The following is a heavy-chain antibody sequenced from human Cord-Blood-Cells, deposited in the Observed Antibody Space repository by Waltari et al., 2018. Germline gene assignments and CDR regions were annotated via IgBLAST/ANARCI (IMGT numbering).Heavy chain of an antibody. CDR2: INHSGST. D-gene: IGHD1-1*01. Sequence: QVQLQQWGAGLLKPSETLSLTCAVYGGSFSGYYWSWIRQHPGKGLEWIGEINHSGSTNYNPSRKRRVTISVDTSKNQFSLKLSSVTAADTAVYYCARGLSLRTRVSHTGAFDIWGQGTMVTVSS. J-gene: IGHJ3*02. CDR1: GGSFSGYY. V-gene: IGHV4-34*01. CDR3: ARGLSLRTRVSHTGAFDI.